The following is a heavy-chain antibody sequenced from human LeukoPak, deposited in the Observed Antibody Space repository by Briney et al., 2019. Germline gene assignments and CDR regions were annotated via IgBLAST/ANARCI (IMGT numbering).Heavy chain of an antibody. J-gene: IGHJ4*02. V-gene: IGHV4-59*01. CDR2: IYYSGST. D-gene: IGHD6-13*01. Sequence: PSETLSLTCTVSGGSISSYYWSWIRQPPGKGLEWIGYIYYSGSTNYNPPLKSRVTISVDTSKNQFSLKLSSVTAADTAVYYCTRVARIEAAGREYCFAYWGQGTLVTVTS. CDR1: GGSISSYY. CDR3: TRVARIEAAGREYCFAY.